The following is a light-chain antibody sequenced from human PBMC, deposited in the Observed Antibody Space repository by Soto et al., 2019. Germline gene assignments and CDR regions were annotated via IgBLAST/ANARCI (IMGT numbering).Light chain of an antibody. CDR2: EVI. V-gene: IGLV2-14*01. J-gene: IGLJ1*01. Sequence: QSALTQPVSVSASPGQSITISCTGTSSDIGDYDYVSWYQQRPGKAPKLIIYEVINRPSGVSDRFSGSKSGNTASLTISGLQSEDEADYYCTSYTTINTYIFGTGTKVTVL. CDR3: TSYTTINTYI. CDR1: SSDIGDYDY.